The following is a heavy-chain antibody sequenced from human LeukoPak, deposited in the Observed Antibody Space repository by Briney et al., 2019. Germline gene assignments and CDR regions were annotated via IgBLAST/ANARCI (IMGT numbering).Heavy chain of an antibody. J-gene: IGHJ4*02. D-gene: IGHD6-19*01. CDR3: ARRRYSSGWDGRYAPYFDY. Sequence: GESLKISCKGSGYSFTSYWIGWVRQMPGKGLEWMGIIYPGDSDTRYSPSFQGQVTISADKSISTAYLQWSSLKASDTAMYYCARRRYSSGWDGRYAPYFDYWGQGTLVTVSS. V-gene: IGHV5-51*01. CDR1: GYSFTSYW. CDR2: IYPGDSDT.